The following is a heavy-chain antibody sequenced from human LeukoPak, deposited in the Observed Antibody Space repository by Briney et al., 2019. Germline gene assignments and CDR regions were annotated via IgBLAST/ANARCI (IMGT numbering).Heavy chain of an antibody. D-gene: IGHD2-2*02. J-gene: IGHJ3*02. CDR2: IYYSGST. V-gene: IGHV4-59*01. CDR3: ARDPHCSSTSCYTAAFDI. CDR1: GDSISNYY. Sequence: SETLSLTCTVSGDSISNYYWSWIRQPPGKGLEWIGYIYYSGSTNYNPSLKSRVTISVDTSKNQFSLKLSSVTAADTAVYYCARDPHCSSTSCYTAAFDIWGQGTMVTVSS.